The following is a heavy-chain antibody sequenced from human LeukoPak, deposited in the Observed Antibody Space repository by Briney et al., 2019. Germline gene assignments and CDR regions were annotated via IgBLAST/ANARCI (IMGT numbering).Heavy chain of an antibody. V-gene: IGHV3-30*03. J-gene: IGHJ4*02. CDR2: ISYDGSNK. CDR1: GFTFSSYG. D-gene: IGHD2-21*01. CDR3: VVTSEGSEESYWDY. Sequence: PGGSLRLSCAASGFTFSSYGMHWVRQAPGKGLEWVAVISYDGSNKYYADSVKGRFTISRDNSKNTLYLQMNSLRAEDTAVYYCVVTSEGSEESYWDYWGQGTLVTVSS.